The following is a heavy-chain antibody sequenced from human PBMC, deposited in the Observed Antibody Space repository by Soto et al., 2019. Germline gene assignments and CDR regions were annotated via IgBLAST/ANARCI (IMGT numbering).Heavy chain of an antibody. CDR1: GGSISSSNW. D-gene: IGHD3-22*01. Sequence: SETLSHTCAVSGGSISSSNWLSWVRQPPGKGLEWIGEIYYSGSTYYNPSLKSRVTISVDTSKNQFSLKLSSVTAADTAVYYCARAPSRRYYYDSSGYLPGYWGQGTLVTVSS. CDR3: ARAPSRRYYYDSSGYLPGY. CDR2: IYYSGST. J-gene: IGHJ4*02. V-gene: IGHV4-4*02.